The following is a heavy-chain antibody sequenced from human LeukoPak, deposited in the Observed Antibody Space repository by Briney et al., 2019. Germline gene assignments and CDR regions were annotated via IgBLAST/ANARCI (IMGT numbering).Heavy chain of an antibody. J-gene: IGHJ4*02. CDR1: GGSISSSSYY. CDR3: ARGLWFGDENPPYFDY. Sequence: SETLSLTCTVSGGSISSSSYYWGWIRQPPGKGLEWIGSIYYSGSAYYNPSLKSRVTISVDTSRNQFSLKLSSVTAADTAVYYCARGLWFGDENPPYFDYWGQGILVTVSS. CDR2: IYYSGSA. D-gene: IGHD3-10*01. V-gene: IGHV4-39*01.